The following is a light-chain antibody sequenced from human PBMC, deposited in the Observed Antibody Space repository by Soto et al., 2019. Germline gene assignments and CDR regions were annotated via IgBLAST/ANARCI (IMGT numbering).Light chain of an antibody. CDR3: SPYTSRNTVI. Sequence: QSVLTQPASVSGSPGQSITISCTGTSSDVGGFDYVSWYQHHPGKAPKLMIYEVFSRPSGISNRFSGSKSGNTASLTISGLQAEDEADYYCSPYTSRNTVIFGGGTKLTVL. CDR2: EVF. CDR1: SSDVGGFDY. V-gene: IGLV2-14*01. J-gene: IGLJ2*01.